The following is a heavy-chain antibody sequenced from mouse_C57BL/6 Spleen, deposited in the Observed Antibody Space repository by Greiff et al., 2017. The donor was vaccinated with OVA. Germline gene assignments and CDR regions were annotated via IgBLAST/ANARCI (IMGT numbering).Heavy chain of an antibody. V-gene: IGHV14-3*01. Sequence: EVQLQQSVAELVRPGASVKLSCTASGFNIQNTYMHWVKQRPEQGLEWIGRIDPANGNTKYAPKFQGKATITADTSSNTAYLQLSSLTSEDTAIYDCARWGYGYDGFDYWGQGTTLTVSS. D-gene: IGHD2-2*01. CDR3: ARWGYGYDGFDY. CDR2: IDPANGNT. CDR1: GFNIQNTY. J-gene: IGHJ2*01.